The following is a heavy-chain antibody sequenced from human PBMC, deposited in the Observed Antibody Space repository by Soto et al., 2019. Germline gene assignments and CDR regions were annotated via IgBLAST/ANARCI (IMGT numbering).Heavy chain of an antibody. D-gene: IGHD1-26*01. CDR1: GFTFSIYA. J-gene: IGHJ4*02. Sequence: PGRSLTLSCAASGFTFSIYALNWVRQAPGKGLEWVSTITSSGDSTHYADSLKGRFTISRDNSKNTMYLQMNSLGAEDTAVYYCAKIGTYSGGHFDNWGQGTLVTVSS. CDR2: ITSSGDST. V-gene: IGHV3-23*01. CDR3: AKIGTYSGGHFDN.